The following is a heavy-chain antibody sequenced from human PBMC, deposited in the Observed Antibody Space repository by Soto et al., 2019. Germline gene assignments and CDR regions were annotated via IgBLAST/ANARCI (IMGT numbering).Heavy chain of an antibody. D-gene: IGHD6-13*01. Sequence: QITLNESGPPLVKPTQTLTLTCTFSGFSLSTRDVGVGWIRQPPGEALEWLGVVYWDDDKTYSPSLKSRLTITKDTSKNQVVLRMTKRDPVDTATYYCAHWRGGVGSCWGEGTLVTVSS. CDR1: GFSLSTRDVG. V-gene: IGHV2-5*02. CDR3: AHWRGGVGSC. CDR2: VYWDDDK. J-gene: IGHJ4*02.